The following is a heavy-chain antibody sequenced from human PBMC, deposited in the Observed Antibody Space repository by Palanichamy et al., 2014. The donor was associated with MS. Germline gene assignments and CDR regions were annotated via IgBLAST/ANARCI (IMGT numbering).Heavy chain of an antibody. D-gene: IGHD3-3*01. CDR1: GYAFTDYA. CDR2: INAGNGNT. J-gene: IGHJ4*02. V-gene: IGHV1-3*01. CDR3: AREHDSWSGYSFDF. Sequence: QVQLVQSGAEAKKPGASVKVSCKASGYAFTDYAIHWVRQAPGQRLEWMGWINAGNGNTKYSQKFQSRVTITRDTSADTAYMELSSLRSEDTALYYCAREHDSWSGYSFDFWGQGTLVTASS.